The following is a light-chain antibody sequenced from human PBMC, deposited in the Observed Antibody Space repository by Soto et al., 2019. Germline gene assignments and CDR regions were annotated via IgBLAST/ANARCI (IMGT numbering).Light chain of an antibody. J-gene: IGLJ1*01. CDR1: SSDVGGYNL. V-gene: IGLV2-23*01. CDR2: EDS. CDR3: CSYAGSSTFV. Sequence: QSVLTEPACVSVSPGQSITRSCTGTSSDVGGYNLVSWYQQHPGKAPKLMIYEDSKRPSGLSNRFSGSKSGNTASLTISGLQAEDEADYYCCSYAGSSTFVFGTGTKVTVL.